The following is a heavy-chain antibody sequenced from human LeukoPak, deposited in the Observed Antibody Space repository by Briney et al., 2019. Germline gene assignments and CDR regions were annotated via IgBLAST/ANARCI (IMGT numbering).Heavy chain of an antibody. Sequence: PSETLSLTCAVYGGSFSGYYWSWIRQPPGKGLEWIGEINRSGSTNYNPSLKSRVTISVDTSKNQFSLKLSSVTAADTAVYYCARPRYSSGWYTNWFDPWGQGTLVTVSS. CDR2: INRSGST. J-gene: IGHJ5*02. CDR3: ARPRYSSGWYTNWFDP. D-gene: IGHD6-19*01. V-gene: IGHV4-34*01. CDR1: GGSFSGYY.